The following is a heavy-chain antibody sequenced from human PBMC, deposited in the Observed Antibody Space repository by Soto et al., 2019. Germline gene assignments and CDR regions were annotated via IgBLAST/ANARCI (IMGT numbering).Heavy chain of an antibody. V-gene: IGHV3-23*01. CDR3: ARRSSGWYFDY. D-gene: IGHD6-19*01. CDR2: ISGSGGST. Sequence: EVQLLESGGGLVQRGGSLRLSCSASGFTFSSYAMSWVRQAPGKGLEWVSAISGSGGSTYYADSVKGRFTISRDNSKNTLYLQMNSLRAEDTAVYYCARRSSGWYFDYWGQGTLVTVSS. CDR1: GFTFSSYA. J-gene: IGHJ4*02.